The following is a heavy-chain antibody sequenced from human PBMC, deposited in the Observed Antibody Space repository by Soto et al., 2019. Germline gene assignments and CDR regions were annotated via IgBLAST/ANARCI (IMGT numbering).Heavy chain of an antibody. CDR2: ISGSGGST. Sequence: GGSLRLSCAASGFTFSSYAMSWVRQAPGKGLEWVSAISGSGGSTYYADSVKGRFTISRDNSKNTLYLQMNSLRAEDTAVYYCAKDTGYYDSSGYLDYWGQGTLVTVSS. D-gene: IGHD3-22*01. CDR3: AKDTGYYDSSGYLDY. CDR1: GFTFSSYA. J-gene: IGHJ4*02. V-gene: IGHV3-23*01.